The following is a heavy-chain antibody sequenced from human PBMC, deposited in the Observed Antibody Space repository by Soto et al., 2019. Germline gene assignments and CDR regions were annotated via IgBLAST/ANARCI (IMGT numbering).Heavy chain of an antibody. J-gene: IGHJ4*02. CDR1: GYTFTSYG. CDR3: ARDPDYYYDSSGYLIL. Sequence: ASVKVSCKASGYTFTSYGISWVRQTPGQGLEWMGWISAYNGNTNYAQKLQGRVTMTTDTSTSTAYMELRSLRSDDTAVYYCARDPDYYYDSSGYLILWGQGTLVTVSS. D-gene: IGHD3-22*01. CDR2: ISAYNGNT. V-gene: IGHV1-18*04.